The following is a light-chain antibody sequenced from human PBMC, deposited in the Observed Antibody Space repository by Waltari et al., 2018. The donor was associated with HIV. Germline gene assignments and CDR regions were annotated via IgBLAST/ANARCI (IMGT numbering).Light chain of an antibody. V-gene: IGKV1-39*01. Sequence: DIQMTQSPSSLSASVGDRVTITCRASQSINTYLNWYHQQPGKAPKLLIYAASNLQTGVPSRFRGSGSGTDFTLTINSLQPEDLGIYYCQQSYSTPGTFGQGTKVEIK. CDR3: QQSYSTPGT. J-gene: IGKJ1*01. CDR1: QSINTY. CDR2: AAS.